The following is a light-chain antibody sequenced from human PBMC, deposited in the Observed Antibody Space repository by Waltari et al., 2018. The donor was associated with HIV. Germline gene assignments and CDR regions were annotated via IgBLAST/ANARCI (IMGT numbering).Light chain of an antibody. J-gene: IGLJ1*01. CDR3: SSYTTTATLV. CDR2: GVS. Sequence: QSALTQPASVSGSPGQSITIFCIGTSSDISAYNSVAWYQQHPGTAPKLFFYGVSNRPSDVSARFSGSKSGNTASLTISGLQDDDESDYYCSSYTTTATLVFGTGTKVTVL. V-gene: IGLV2-14*03. CDR1: SSDISAYNS.